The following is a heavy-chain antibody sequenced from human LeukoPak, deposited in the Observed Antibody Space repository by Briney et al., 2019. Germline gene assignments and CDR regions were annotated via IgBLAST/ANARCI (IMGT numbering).Heavy chain of an antibody. J-gene: IGHJ3*02. D-gene: IGHD5-18*01. Sequence: PGRSLRLSCAASGFTFDDYAMHWVRQAPGKGLEWVSGISWNSGSIGYADSVKGRFTISRDNAKSSLYLQMNSLRAEDMALYYCAKDMGYSYGRDAFDIWGQGTMVTVSS. CDR3: AKDMGYSYGRDAFDI. V-gene: IGHV3-9*03. CDR2: ISWNSGSI. CDR1: GFTFDDYA.